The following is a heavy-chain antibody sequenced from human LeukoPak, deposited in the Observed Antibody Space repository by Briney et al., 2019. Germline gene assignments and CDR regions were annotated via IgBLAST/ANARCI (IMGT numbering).Heavy chain of an antibody. V-gene: IGHV3-7*01. D-gene: IGHD5-12*01. J-gene: IGHJ4*02. Sequence: GGALLFSSSAASFGLIYYWMNWGRPAPGKGGEGGASIKQDGSEKNYRDSVKGGIAISRDKSKNSLYLQMNPLRAEDTAVYYCLRDRGYSTYDCWGQGTLVTVSS. CDR3: LRDRGYSTYDC. CDR1: SFGLIYYW. CDR2: IKQDGSEK.